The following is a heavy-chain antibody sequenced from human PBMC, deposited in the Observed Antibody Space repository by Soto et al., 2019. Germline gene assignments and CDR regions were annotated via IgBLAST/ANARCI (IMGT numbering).Heavy chain of an antibody. Sequence: EVQLLESGGGLVQPGGSLRLSCAASGFTFSSYAMSWVRQAPGKGLEWVSAISGSGGSTYYADSVKGRFTISRDNSKNTLYLQMNSLRAEDTAVYYRAKDKDCSGGSCYIFWYFDLWGRGTLVTVSS. CDR3: AKDKDCSGGSCYIFWYFDL. CDR2: ISGSGGST. V-gene: IGHV3-23*01. D-gene: IGHD2-15*01. J-gene: IGHJ2*01. CDR1: GFTFSSYA.